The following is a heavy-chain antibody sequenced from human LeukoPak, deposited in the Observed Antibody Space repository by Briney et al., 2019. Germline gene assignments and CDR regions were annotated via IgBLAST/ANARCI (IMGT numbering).Heavy chain of an antibody. Sequence: GASVKVSCKASGYIFTTYYIHWVRQAPGQGLEWMGIIKPGSASTGYAQKFQGKVTMTRDTSTSTVHMELSSLRSDDTAVYYCARDLATYYDFWSAYSTFHSWGQGTLVTVSS. J-gene: IGHJ4*02. V-gene: IGHV1-46*01. CDR3: ARDLATYYDFWSAYSTFHS. CDR2: IKPGSAST. CDR1: GYIFTTYY. D-gene: IGHD3-3*01.